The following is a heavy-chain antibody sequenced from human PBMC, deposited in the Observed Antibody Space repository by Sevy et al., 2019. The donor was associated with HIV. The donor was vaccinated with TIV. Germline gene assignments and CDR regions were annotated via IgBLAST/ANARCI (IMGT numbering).Heavy chain of an antibody. D-gene: IGHD3-22*01. CDR2: FDPEDGET. J-gene: IGHJ4*02. V-gene: IGHV1-24*01. CDR3: ASTKDYYETSGSPFDY. CDR1: GHTLNRLG. Sequence: ASVKVSCKVYGHTLNRLGMHWVRQAPGKGLEWMGSFDPEDGETFQAQKFQGRVTMTDETSTDTAYMERSSLRSEDTSVYNCASTKDYYETSGSPFDYWGQGTLVTVSS.